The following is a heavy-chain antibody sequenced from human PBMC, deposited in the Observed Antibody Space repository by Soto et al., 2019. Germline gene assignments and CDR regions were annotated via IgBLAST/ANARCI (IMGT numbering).Heavy chain of an antibody. CDR1: GFVFKDAS. Sequence: GGSLRLSCVASGFVFKDASIHWVRQASGKGLEWVGRIRDRAYNYATAYTASVKGRFTISRDDSTNTAYLQMNSLRTEDTAIYYCTRLISAAQDYWGQGSLVTVSS. V-gene: IGHV3-73*01. D-gene: IGHD3-10*01. CDR2: IRDRAYNYAT. J-gene: IGHJ4*02. CDR3: TRLISAAQDY.